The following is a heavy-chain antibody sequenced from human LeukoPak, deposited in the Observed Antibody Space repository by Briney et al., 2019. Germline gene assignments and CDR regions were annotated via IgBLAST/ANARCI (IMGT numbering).Heavy chain of an antibody. D-gene: IGHD6-19*01. J-gene: IGHJ4*02. V-gene: IGHV3-73*01. CDR1: GFIFSGSD. CDR2: ITTKDNNYAT. Sequence: GGSLRLSCAASGFIFSGSDMHWVRQASGKGLEWVGRITTKDNNYATAYGASVKGRFTISRDDSENTAYLQMNSLKTEDTAVYYCTTYRSGHYWGQGTLVTVSS. CDR3: TTYRSGHY.